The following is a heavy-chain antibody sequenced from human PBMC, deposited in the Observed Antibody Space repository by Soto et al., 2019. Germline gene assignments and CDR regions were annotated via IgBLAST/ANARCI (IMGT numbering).Heavy chain of an antibody. V-gene: IGHV1-69*06. J-gene: IGHJ6*02. CDR2: IIPIFGTA. CDR1: GGTFSSYA. Sequence: SVKVSCKASGGTFSSYAISWVRQAPGQGLEWMGGIIPIFGTANYAQKFQGRVTITADKSTSTAYMELSSLRSEDTAVFYCARERMNGLDVWGQGTMVTVSS. CDR3: ARERMNGLDV.